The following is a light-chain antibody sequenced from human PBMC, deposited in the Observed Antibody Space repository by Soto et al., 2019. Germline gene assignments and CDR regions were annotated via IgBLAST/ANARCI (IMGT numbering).Light chain of an antibody. CDR1: QSVSSN. CDR2: DAS. Sequence: EIVMTQSPATLSVSPGERATLSCRASQSVSSNLAWYQQKPGQAPRLLIYDASTRATDIPARFSGSGSGTEFTLTISSLQSEDSAVYYCHQYNSWPRGTFGPGTKVEIK. J-gene: IGKJ3*01. CDR3: HQYNSWPRGT. V-gene: IGKV3D-15*01.